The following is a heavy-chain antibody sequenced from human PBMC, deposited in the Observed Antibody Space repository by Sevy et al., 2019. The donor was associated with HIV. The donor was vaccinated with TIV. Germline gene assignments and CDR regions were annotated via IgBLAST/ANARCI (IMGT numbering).Heavy chain of an antibody. V-gene: IGHV3-23*01. Sequence: GGSLRLSCTTSGFTFTSYAMNWVRQAPGKGLEWVSTIFRNFRGVDVTYDADSVKGRFTISRDSSRNTLYLQMNSLRAEDTAFYHCARDYSRRPGWFDPWGQGTLVTVSS. D-gene: IGHD6-13*01. CDR2: IFRNFRGVDVT. J-gene: IGHJ5*02. CDR3: ARDYSRRPGWFDP. CDR1: GFTFTSYA.